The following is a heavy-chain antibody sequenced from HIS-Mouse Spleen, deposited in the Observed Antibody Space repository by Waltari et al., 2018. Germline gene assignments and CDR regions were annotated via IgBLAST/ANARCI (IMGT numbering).Heavy chain of an antibody. J-gene: IGHJ3*02. CDR1: GYTFTGYY. D-gene: IGHD1-26*01. CDR3: ARDLGHTLGSGSLSDAFDI. V-gene: IGHV1-2*02. CDR2: INPNSGGT. Sequence: QVQLVQSGAEVKKPGASVKVSCKASGYTFTGYYMHWVRQAPGQGLEWMGWINPNSGGTNYAQKFQGRVTMTRDTSISTAYMELSRLRSDDTAVYYCARDLGHTLGSGSLSDAFDIWGQGTMVTVSS.